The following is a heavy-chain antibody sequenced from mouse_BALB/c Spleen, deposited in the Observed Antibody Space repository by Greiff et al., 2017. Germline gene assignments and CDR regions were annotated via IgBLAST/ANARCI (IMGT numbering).Heavy chain of an antibody. D-gene: IGHD2-14*01. Sequence: LVKTGASVKISCKASGYSFTGYYMHWVKQSHGKSLEWIGYISCYNGATSYNQKFKGKATFTVDTSSSTAYMQFNSLTSEDSAVYYCARYYRYDYYAMDYWGQGTSVTVSS. CDR1: GYSFTGYY. CDR2: ISCYNGAT. V-gene: IGHV1S34*01. CDR3: ARYYRYDYYAMDY. J-gene: IGHJ4*01.